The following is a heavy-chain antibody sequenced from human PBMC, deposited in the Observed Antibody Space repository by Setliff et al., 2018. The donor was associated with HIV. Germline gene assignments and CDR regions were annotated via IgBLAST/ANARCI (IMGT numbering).Heavy chain of an antibody. J-gene: IGHJ3*02. Sequence: ASVKVSCKASGYTFTDYDISWVRQAPGQGLEWMGWMNPNSGNTNYAQKLQGRVTMTTDTSTSTAYVELSSLTSDDTAVYYCAKERFTLIGLDSFDIWGQGTMVTVSS. V-gene: IGHV1-18*01. D-gene: IGHD3-9*01. CDR2: MNPNSGNT. CDR3: AKERFTLIGLDSFDI. CDR1: GYTFTDYD.